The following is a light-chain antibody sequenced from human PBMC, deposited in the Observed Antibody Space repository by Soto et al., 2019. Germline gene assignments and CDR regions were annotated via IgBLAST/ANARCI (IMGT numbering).Light chain of an antibody. CDR2: DAS. CDR1: QGISNY. J-gene: IGKJ5*01. V-gene: IGKV1-39*01. CDR3: QQNDSTPCT. Sequence: IQLNQSQSSLSASVGDRVTITGGASQGISNYLKWYQQKPGKAPNLLIYDASSLLSGVPSRFSGSGSGTDFTLTISSLQPEDFSIYYCQQNDSTPCTFGQGTRLEI.